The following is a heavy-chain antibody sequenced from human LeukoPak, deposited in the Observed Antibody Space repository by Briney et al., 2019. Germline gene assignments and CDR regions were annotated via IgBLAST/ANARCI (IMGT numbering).Heavy chain of an antibody. CDR1: GYTFTSYA. D-gene: IGHD6-13*01. Sequence: ASVKVSCKASGYTFTSYAMNWVRQAPGQGLEWMGWINTNTGNPTYAQGFTGRFVFSLDTSVSTAYLQISSLKAEDTAVYYCASGSSSWYVGWFDPWGQGTLVTVSS. CDR3: ASGSSSWYVGWFDP. J-gene: IGHJ5*02. V-gene: IGHV7-4-1*02. CDR2: INTNTGNP.